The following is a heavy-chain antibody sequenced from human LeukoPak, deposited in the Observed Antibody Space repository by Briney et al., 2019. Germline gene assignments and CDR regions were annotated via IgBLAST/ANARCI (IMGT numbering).Heavy chain of an antibody. CDR3: ARSLRVRGVPDYMDV. V-gene: IGHV3-53*01. J-gene: IGHJ6*03. D-gene: IGHD3-10*01. CDR2: IHKNAIT. Sequence: GGSLRLSCAASGFTFSSYAMSWVRQAPGKGLEWVSVIHKNAITYYADTVKGRFTISRDNSKNMLYLQMNRLRAEDTAVYYCARSLRVRGVPDYMDVWGKGTTVIISS. CDR1: GFTFSSYA.